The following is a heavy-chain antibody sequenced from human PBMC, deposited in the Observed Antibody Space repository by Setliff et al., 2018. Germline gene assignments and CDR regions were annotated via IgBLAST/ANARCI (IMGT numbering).Heavy chain of an antibody. J-gene: IGHJ4*02. V-gene: IGHV3-74*01. D-gene: IGHD3-16*01. CDR2: IKSDGRST. CDR1: GFPFSSYW. CDR3: ARGAFGAYYHDY. Sequence: PGGSLRLSCAASGFPFSSYWIHWVRQAPGQGLVWLSRIKSDGRSTNYADSVEGRFIISRDNAKSTLYLQMNGLRVEDTATYYCARGAFGAYYHDYWGQGTLVT.